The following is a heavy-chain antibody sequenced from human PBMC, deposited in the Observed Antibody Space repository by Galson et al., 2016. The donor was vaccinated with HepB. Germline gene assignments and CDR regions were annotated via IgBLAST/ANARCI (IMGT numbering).Heavy chain of an antibody. J-gene: IGHJ4*02. CDR2: DSMDGRRK. V-gene: IGHV3-30*18. Sequence: SLRLSCAASGFLFRGYGMHWVRQAPGKGLEWVAADSMDGRRKFYSDSVRGRFTISRDNSNNMLFLLMDSLRPDDTAVYYCAKRHEFCPPVGCSVDYWGQGTLVSVSA. CDR3: AKRHEFCPPVGCSVDY. D-gene: IGHD3-10*02. CDR1: GFLFRGYG.